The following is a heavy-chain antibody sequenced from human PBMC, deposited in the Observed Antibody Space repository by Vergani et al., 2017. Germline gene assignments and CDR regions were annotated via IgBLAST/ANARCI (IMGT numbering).Heavy chain of an antibody. CDR1: FDSIRNLY. Sequence: QVQLQESGPGLVKSSETLSLTCSVSFDSIRNLYCNWIRQPPGKGLEWIGSFHYSENTNYNPSLKTRVTISVDTSKNQFSLTLTSVTAADTAVYFCARQRPGSGWSPGDFDDWGQGILVTVSS. CDR2: FHYSENT. D-gene: IGHD6-19*01. J-gene: IGHJ4*02. CDR3: ARQRPGSGWSPGDFDD. V-gene: IGHV4-59*11.